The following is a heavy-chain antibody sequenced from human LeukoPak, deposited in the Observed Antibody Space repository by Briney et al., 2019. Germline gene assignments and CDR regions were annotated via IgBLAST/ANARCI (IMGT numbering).Heavy chain of an antibody. D-gene: IGHD2-21*02. CDR2: INTDGSST. Sequence: GGSLRLSCAASGFTFSRYWMHWVRQAPGKGLVGVSRINTDGSSTTYADSVKGRFTISRDNAKNTLYLQMNSLRAEDTAVYYCASGIMAYCGGDCYSNSDYWGQGTLVTVSS. CDR3: ASGIMAYCGGDCYSNSDY. J-gene: IGHJ4*02. CDR1: GFTFSRYW. V-gene: IGHV3-74*01.